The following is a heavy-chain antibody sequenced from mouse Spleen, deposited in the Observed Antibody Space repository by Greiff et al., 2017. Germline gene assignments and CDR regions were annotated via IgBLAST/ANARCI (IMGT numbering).Heavy chain of an antibody. CDR1: GFTFSDYG. V-gene: IGHV5-17*01. Sequence: DVKLVESGGGLVKPGGSLKLSCAASGFTFSDYGMHWVRQAPEKGLEWVAYISSGSSTIYYADTVKGRFTISRDNAKNTLFLQMTSLRSEDTAMYYCARDGPYAMDYWGQGTSVTVSS. J-gene: IGHJ4*01. D-gene: IGHD2-3*01. CDR3: ARDGPYAMDY. CDR2: ISSGSSTI.